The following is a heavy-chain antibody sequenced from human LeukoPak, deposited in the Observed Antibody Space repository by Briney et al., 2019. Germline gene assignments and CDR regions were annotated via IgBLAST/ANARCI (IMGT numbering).Heavy chain of an antibody. CDR1: GGSISPYY. V-gene: IGHV4-59*01. CDR2: IFYSGGT. D-gene: IGHD3/OR15-3a*01. Sequence: PSETLSLTCTVSGGSISPYYWSWIRQPPGTGLEWIGNIFYSGGTNYNPSFQSRVSISADTSKNQFSLNLSSVTAADTAVYYCARVSDYPKEKFDFWGQGTLVIVSS. J-gene: IGHJ4*02. CDR3: ARVSDYPKEKFDF.